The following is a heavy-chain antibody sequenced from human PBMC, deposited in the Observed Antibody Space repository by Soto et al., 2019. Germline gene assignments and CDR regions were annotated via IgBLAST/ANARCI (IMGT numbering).Heavy chain of an antibody. D-gene: IGHD3-16*02. V-gene: IGHV4-59*08. J-gene: IGHJ4*02. CDR2: IYYSGST. Sequence: QVQLQESGPGLVKPSETLSLTCTVSGGSISSYYWSWIRQPPGKGLEWIGYIYYSGSTNYNPSLTSRVTISVDTSKNQFSLKLSSVTAADTAVYYCARHQITFGGVIVGFDYWGQGTLVTVSS. CDR3: ARHQITFGGVIVGFDY. CDR1: GGSISSYY.